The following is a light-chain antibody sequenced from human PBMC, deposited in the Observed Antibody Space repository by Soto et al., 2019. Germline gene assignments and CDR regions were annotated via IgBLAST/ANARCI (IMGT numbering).Light chain of an antibody. Sequence: EIVMPQSPATLSVSPGESATLSCRASQTVSSNLAWYQQKPGQAPRLLIYDASTRATGIPVRFRGSGSGTQFTLTISSLQSEDSAVYYCHQYTNWLALTFGGGTKVDIK. CDR2: DAS. V-gene: IGKV3-15*01. CDR3: HQYTNWLALT. J-gene: IGKJ4*01. CDR1: QTVSSN.